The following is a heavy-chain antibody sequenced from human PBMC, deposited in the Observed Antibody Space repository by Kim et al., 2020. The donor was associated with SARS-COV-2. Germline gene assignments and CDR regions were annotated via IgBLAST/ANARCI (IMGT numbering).Heavy chain of an antibody. Sequence: GGSLRLSCAASGFTFSSYWMHWVRQASGKGLVWVSRINSDGSSTSYADSVKGRFTISRDNAKNTLYLQMNSLRAEDTAVYYCARGGEGFYYNDSSGFDAFDIWGQGTMATVSS. D-gene: IGHD3-22*01. CDR1: GFTFSSYW. J-gene: IGHJ3*02. CDR3: ARGGEGFYYNDSSGFDAFDI. CDR2: INSDGSST. V-gene: IGHV3-74*01.